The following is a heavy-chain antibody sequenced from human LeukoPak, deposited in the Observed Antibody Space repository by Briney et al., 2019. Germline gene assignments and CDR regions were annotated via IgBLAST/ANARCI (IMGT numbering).Heavy chain of an antibody. Sequence: PSETLSLTCTVSGGSISSISYYSGWIRQPPGKGLEWIGTIYSSGSTYYNPSLKRRITISVDTSKPQFSLKLSSVTAEDTAVYYCARLLGGILGFDYWGQGSLVTVSS. CDR1: GGSISSISYY. D-gene: IGHD7-27*01. CDR3: ARLLGGILGFDY. V-gene: IGHV4-39*01. J-gene: IGHJ4*02. CDR2: IYSSGST.